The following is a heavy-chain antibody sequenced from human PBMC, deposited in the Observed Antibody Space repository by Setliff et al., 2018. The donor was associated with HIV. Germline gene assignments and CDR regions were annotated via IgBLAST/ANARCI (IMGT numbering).Heavy chain of an antibody. D-gene: IGHD6-19*01. Sequence: ASVKVSCKASGYTFTSYGITWVRQAPGQGLEWMGWISTYNGNTHYAQKLQGRVTMTTDTSTSTAYMELRSLRSDDTAMYYCARKYTGGPLDYWGQGTLVTVSS. V-gene: IGHV1-18*01. CDR1: GYTFTSYG. CDR2: ISTYNGNT. J-gene: IGHJ4*02. CDR3: ARKYTGGPLDY.